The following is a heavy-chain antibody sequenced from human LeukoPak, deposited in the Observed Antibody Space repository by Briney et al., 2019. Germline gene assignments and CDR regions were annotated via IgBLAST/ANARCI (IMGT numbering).Heavy chain of an antibody. V-gene: IGHV3-21*01. J-gene: IGHJ5*02. Sequence: GGSLRLSCAASGFAFSSYSMNWVRQAPGKGLEWVSSISSSSRYIYYADSLKGRFTISRDNAKNSLYLQMNSLRAEDTAVYYCARVEEAAAFNPWGQGTLVTVSS. CDR2: ISSSSRYI. D-gene: IGHD6-13*01. CDR1: GFAFSSYS. CDR3: ARVEEAAAFNP.